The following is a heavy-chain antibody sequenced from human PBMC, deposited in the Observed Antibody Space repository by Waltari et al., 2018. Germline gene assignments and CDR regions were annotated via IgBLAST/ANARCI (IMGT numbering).Heavy chain of an antibody. CDR1: DCPVSQFE. V-gene: IGHV3-48*03. D-gene: IGHD6-13*01. CDR2: ISRDGRDV. J-gene: IGHJ1*01. Sequence: EVHLVESGGRLVQTGGSLRLSCVASDCPVSQFEMSWVRQTPGKGLEWISYISRDGRDVSLAIAVRGRFTISRDNTKNILYLEMNNLRVEDTAVYYCARDKFESSWNMAFDKWGQGTLVTVS. CDR3: ARDKFESSWNMAFDK.